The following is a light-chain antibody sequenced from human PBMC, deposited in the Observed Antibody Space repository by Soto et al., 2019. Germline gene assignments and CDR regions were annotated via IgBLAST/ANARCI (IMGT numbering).Light chain of an antibody. CDR1: QSVSNW. J-gene: IGKJ1*01. Sequence: DIQMTQSPSTLSASVGERVTITCRASQSVSNWLAWYQQKPWKAPNLLIYDVSSLESGVPSRFSGSGSGTVFILTISSLQPDDFATYYCQQYDSYSWTFSQGTKVEMK. V-gene: IGKV1-5*01. CDR2: DVS. CDR3: QQYDSYSWT.